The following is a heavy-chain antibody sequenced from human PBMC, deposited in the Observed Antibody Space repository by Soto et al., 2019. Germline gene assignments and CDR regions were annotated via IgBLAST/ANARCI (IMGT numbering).Heavy chain of an antibody. Sequence: PSETLSLTCTVSGGSVSSGRYYWSWSRQPPGKGLEWIGYIYYSGSTNYKSSLRSRVTISLDTSKNQFSLNLSSVTAADTAVYYCARSEAGSGWLGGQGTLVTVSS. J-gene: IGHJ4*02. CDR2: IYYSGST. V-gene: IGHV4-61*01. CDR3: ARSEAGSGWL. D-gene: IGHD6-19*01. CDR1: GGSVSSGRYY.